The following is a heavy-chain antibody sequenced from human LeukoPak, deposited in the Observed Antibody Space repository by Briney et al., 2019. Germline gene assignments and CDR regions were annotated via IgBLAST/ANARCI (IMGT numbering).Heavy chain of an antibody. V-gene: IGHV1-69*05. D-gene: IGHD3-22*01. Sequence: GASVKVSCKASGGTFSSYAISWVRQAPGQGLEWMGGIIPIFGTANYAQKFQGRVTITTDESTRPAYMELRGRRPGATAVVYCWRVPYYDSSGYYPWGQGTLVTVSS. CDR2: IIPIFGTA. J-gene: IGHJ5*02. CDR1: GGTFSSYA. CDR3: WRVPYYDSSGYYP.